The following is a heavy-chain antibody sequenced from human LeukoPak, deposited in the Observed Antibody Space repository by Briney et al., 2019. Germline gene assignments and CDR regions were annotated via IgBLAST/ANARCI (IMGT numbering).Heavy chain of an antibody. CDR3: AKVPHYGGNSPYFDS. CDR2: IRSNGDTA. Sequence: GGSLRLSCAASGFTFSSIAMTWVRQAPGKGLEWVSTIRSNGDTAYNADSVKGRFTISRDNSKGTLYLQLSSLRAEDTAVYYCAKVPHYGGNSPYFDSWGQGTLVTVSS. V-gene: IGHV3-23*01. J-gene: IGHJ4*02. D-gene: IGHD4-23*01. CDR1: GFTFSSIA.